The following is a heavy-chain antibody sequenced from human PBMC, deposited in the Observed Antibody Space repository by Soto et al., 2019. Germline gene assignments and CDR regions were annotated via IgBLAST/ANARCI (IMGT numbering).Heavy chain of an antibody. J-gene: IGHJ4*02. D-gene: IGHD6-19*01. CDR1: GASISSRTYY. Sequence: QLQLQESGPGLVKASETLSLTCTVSGASISSRTYYWGWIRQPPGKGLEWIGNISYTGSTYYNPSLKSRVTISVDTSKNQFSLKLSSVTAADTAVYYCARHASRLLTVTGGDYWGQGTLVTVSS. V-gene: IGHV4-39*01. CDR3: ARHASRLLTVTGGDY. CDR2: ISYTGST.